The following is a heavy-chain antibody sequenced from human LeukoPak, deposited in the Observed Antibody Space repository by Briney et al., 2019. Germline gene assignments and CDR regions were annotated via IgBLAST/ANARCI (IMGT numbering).Heavy chain of an antibody. Sequence: GGSLRLSCAASGFTFSSYSMNWVRQAPGKGLEWFSSIRSSSSYIYYADSVKGRFTISRDNAKNSLYLQMNSLRAEDTAVYYCARSFMITFGGVIVYSGYYFDYWGQGTLVTVSS. J-gene: IGHJ4*02. CDR2: IRSSSSYI. V-gene: IGHV3-21*01. CDR1: GFTFSSYS. CDR3: ARSFMITFGGVIVYSGYYFDY. D-gene: IGHD3-16*02.